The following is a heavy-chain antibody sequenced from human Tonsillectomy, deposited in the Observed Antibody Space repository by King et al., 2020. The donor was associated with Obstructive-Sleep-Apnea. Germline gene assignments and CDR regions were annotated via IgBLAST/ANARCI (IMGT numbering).Heavy chain of an antibody. CDR2: ISYGGSKK. D-gene: IGHD3-22*01. Sequence: VQLVESGGGVVQPGRSLRLSCADSGFTFSNHGMHWVRQAPGKGLEWVAVISYGGSKKYYAECVKGRFTISRDNSKNTLYLQMNSLRAEDTAFYYCAKGQSDYYDNSGYYGVDYWGLGTLVTVSS. CDR1: GFTFSNHG. V-gene: IGHV3-30*18. CDR3: AKGQSDYYDNSGYYGVDY. J-gene: IGHJ4*02.